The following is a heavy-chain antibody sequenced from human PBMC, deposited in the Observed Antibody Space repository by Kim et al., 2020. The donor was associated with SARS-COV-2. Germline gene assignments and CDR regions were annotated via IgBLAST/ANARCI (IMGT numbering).Heavy chain of an antibody. D-gene: IGHD5-12*01. CDR3: ARHDGYNSPYAFDI. V-gene: IGHV4-34*01. CDR2: INHSGST. CDR1: GGSFSGYY. J-gene: IGHJ3*02. Sequence: SETLSLTCAVYGGSFSGYYWSWIRQPPGKGLEWIGEINHSGSTNYNPSLKSRVTISVDTSKNQFSLKLSSVTAADTAVYYCARHDGYNSPYAFDIWGQGTMVTVSS.